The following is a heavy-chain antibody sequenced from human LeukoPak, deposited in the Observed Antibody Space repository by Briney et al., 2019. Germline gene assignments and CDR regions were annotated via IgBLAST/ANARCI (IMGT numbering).Heavy chain of an antibody. CDR3: ASSGVAINWFDP. V-gene: IGHV4-30-2*03. CDR1: GGSISSGGYS. J-gene: IGHJ5*02. Sequence: SQTLSLTCAVSGGSISSGGYSWSWIRQPPGKGLEWIGSIYYSGSTYYNPSLKSRVTISVDTSKNQFSLKLSSVTAADTAVYYCASSGVAINWFDPWGQGTLVTVSS. CDR2: IYYSGST. D-gene: IGHD3-3*01.